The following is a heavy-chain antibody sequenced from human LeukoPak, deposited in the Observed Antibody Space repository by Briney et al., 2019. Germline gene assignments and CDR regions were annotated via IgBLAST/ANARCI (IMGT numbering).Heavy chain of an antibody. CDR1: GFPFSTYW. D-gene: IGHD3-3*01. V-gene: IGHV3-7*01. CDR3: ARDDDVWSGWGH. CDR2: INQEGSGE. J-gene: IGHJ4*02. Sequence: GGSLRLSCTASGFPFSTYWLSWVRQAPGKGLEWVANINQEGSGEYYAGSVKGRFTIARDNAKNSLYLQMNSLRAEDTAVYYCARDDDVWSGWGHWGRGTLVTVSS.